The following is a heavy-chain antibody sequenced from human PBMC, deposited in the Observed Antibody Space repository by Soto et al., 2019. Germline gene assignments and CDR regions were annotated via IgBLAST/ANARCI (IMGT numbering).Heavy chain of an antibody. D-gene: IGHD3-10*01. J-gene: IGHJ4*01. CDR3: AAMVRGVIIFDY. Sequence: QVQLQESGPGLVKPSETLSLTCTVSGGSISSYYWSWIRQPPGKGLEWIGYIYYSGSTNYNPSLKGRVTISVDTSKNQFSLKLSSVTAADTAVYYCAAMVRGVIIFDYWGQGTLVTVSS. CDR1: GGSISSYY. CDR2: IYYSGST. V-gene: IGHV4-59*01.